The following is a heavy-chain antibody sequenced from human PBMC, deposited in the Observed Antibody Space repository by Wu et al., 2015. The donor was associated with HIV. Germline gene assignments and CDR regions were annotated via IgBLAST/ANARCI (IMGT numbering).Heavy chain of an antibody. CDR1: GDGFTSYA. D-gene: IGHD5-12*01. J-gene: IGHJ6*02. V-gene: IGHV1-69*05. Sequence: QAQLVQFGDEVKKPGSSVKVTCKASGDGFTSYAVSWVRQAPGQGLEWMGGTNPLFGTTKHVQRFQDRVTFSTDESKRTVYMELSSLRNEDTAVYYCARNTDSVATSLYSLGVWGQGTTVTVSS. CDR2: TNPLFGTT. CDR3: ARNTDSVATSLYSLGV.